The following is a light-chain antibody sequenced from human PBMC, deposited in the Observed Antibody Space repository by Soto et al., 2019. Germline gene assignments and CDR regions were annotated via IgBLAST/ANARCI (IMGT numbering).Light chain of an antibody. CDR3: CSYVGATTYV. CDR1: NSNVGGFNV. V-gene: IGLV2-23*01. J-gene: IGLJ1*01. Sequence: QSALTEPSPLYGSPGQSIPISCTGTNSNVGGFNVVSRYQHPPGKAPKVILYEGIKRPSGVSNRFSGSNSGSTASLTISALQAENDADYSGCSYVGATTYVFGTGTRSPS. CDR2: EGI.